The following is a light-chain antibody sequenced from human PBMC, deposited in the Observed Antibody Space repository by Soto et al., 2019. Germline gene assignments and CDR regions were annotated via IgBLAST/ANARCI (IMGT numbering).Light chain of an antibody. CDR2: GAS. Sequence: EIVLTQSPGTLSLSPGESATLSFRASQSVSSYLAWYQQKPGQAPRLLIYGASSRATGIPDRFSGSGSGTDFTLTISRLEPEDFAVYYCQQYGSSAWTFGQGTKVDIK. CDR3: QQYGSSAWT. V-gene: IGKV3-20*01. CDR1: QSVSSY. J-gene: IGKJ1*01.